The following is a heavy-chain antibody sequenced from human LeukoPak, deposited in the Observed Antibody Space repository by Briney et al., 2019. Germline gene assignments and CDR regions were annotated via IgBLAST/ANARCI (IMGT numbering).Heavy chain of an antibody. CDR3: ARVSPESTYYYYYGMDV. CDR1: GFTFSSYS. Sequence: GGSLRLSCAASGFTFSSYSMNWVRQAPGKGLEWVSYVSSSSSTIYYADSVKGRFTISRDNAKNSLYLQMNSLRAEDTAVYFCARVSPESTYYYYYGMDVWGQGTTVTVSS. D-gene: IGHD5/OR15-5a*01. J-gene: IGHJ6*02. CDR2: VSSSSSTI. V-gene: IGHV3-48*01.